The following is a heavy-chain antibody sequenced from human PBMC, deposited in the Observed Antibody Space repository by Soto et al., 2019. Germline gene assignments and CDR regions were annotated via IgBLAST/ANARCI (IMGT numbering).Heavy chain of an antibody. V-gene: IGHV4-59*01. Sequence: SETLSVTCTVSGGSISSYYWSWSRQPPWKGLEWIGYIYYSGSTNYNPSLKSRVTISVDTSKNQFSLKLSSVTAADTAVYYCAGRASRYYYDSSGYFDYWGQGTLVTVS. CDR1: GGSISSYY. J-gene: IGHJ4*02. CDR2: IYYSGST. D-gene: IGHD3-22*01. CDR3: AGRASRYYYDSSGYFDY.